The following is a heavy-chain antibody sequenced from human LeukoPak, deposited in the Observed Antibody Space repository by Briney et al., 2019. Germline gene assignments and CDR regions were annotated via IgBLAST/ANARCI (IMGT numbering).Heavy chain of an antibody. V-gene: IGHV1-69*04. CDR1: GGTFSSYA. Sequence: SVKVSCKASGGTFSSYAISWVRQAPGQGLEWMGRIIPILGIANYAQKFQGRVTITADKSTSTAYMELSSLRSEDTAVYYCARDLRQWLVHPLDYWGQGTLVTVSS. CDR3: ARDLRQWLVHPLDY. D-gene: IGHD6-19*01. J-gene: IGHJ4*02. CDR2: IIPILGIA.